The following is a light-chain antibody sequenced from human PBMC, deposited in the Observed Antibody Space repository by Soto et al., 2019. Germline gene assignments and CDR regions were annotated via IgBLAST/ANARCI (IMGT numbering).Light chain of an antibody. CDR3: QHTTDFT. CDR2: DVS. Sequence: DIQMTQSPSTLAASVEAPVTRTGRGSSKWLAWYQKKPGKAPKLLIYDVSNLERGVPPRFSGSTSGAESTLTITGLQPDDLGTYYCQHTTDFTFGEGTKVEIK. CDR1: SKW. J-gene: IGKJ2*01. V-gene: IGKV1-5*01.